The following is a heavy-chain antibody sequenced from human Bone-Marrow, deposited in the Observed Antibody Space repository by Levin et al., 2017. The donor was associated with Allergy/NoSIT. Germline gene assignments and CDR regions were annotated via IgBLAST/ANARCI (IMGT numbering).Heavy chain of an antibody. Sequence: GESLKISCAASGFTFSSYAMSWVRQAPGKGLEWVSAISGSGGSTYYADSVKGRFTISRDNSKNTLYLQMNSLRAEDTAVYYCAKDPRAYCSGGSCYLDWFDPWGQGTLVTVSS. V-gene: IGHV3-23*01. CDR2: ISGSGGST. D-gene: IGHD2-15*01. J-gene: IGHJ5*02. CDR3: AKDPRAYCSGGSCYLDWFDP. CDR1: GFTFSSYA.